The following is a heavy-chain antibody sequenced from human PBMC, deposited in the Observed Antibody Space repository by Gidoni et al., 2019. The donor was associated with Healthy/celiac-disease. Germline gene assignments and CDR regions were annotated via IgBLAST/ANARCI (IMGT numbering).Heavy chain of an antibody. Sequence: QVQLVQSGAEVKKPGASVKVSCKASGHTFTGYYMHWVRQAPVQGLEWMGWINPNSGGTNYAQKFQGRVTMTRDTSISTAYMELSRLRSDDTAVYYCARGTYYYDSSAAFDIWGQGTMVTVSS. V-gene: IGHV1-2*02. CDR1: GHTFTGYY. CDR3: ARGTYYYDSSAAFDI. D-gene: IGHD3-22*01. J-gene: IGHJ3*02. CDR2: INPNSGGT.